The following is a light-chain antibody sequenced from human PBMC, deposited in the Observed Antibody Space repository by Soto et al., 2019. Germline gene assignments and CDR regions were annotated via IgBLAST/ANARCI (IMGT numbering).Light chain of an antibody. Sequence: QSALTQPASVSGSPGQSITISCTGTSSDVGGYNYVSWYQQHPGKAPKLMIYNVSNRPSGVSNCFSGSKSGNTASLTISGLQAEDEADYYCSSYTSSILFGGGTKLTVL. V-gene: IGLV2-14*01. CDR3: SSYTSSIL. CDR2: NVS. CDR1: SSDVGGYNY. J-gene: IGLJ2*01.